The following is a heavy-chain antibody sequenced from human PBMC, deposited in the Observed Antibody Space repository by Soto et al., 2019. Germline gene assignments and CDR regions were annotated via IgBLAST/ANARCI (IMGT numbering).Heavy chain of an antibody. V-gene: IGHV3-11*06. CDR2: ISSSSSYT. Sequence: QVQLVESGGGLVKPGGSLRLSCAASGFTFSDYYMSWIRQAPGKGLEWVSYISSSSSYTNYAGSVKGQFTISRDNAKNSLYLQMNRLRADDTAVYYCARGLEGNIAVAGTASDYWGQGTLVTVCS. J-gene: IGHJ4*02. CDR1: GFTFSDYY. CDR3: ARGLEGNIAVAGTASDY. D-gene: IGHD6-19*01.